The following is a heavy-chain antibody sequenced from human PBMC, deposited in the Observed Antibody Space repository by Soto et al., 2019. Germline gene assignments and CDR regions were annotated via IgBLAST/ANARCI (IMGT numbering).Heavy chain of an antibody. Sequence: GGSLRLSCAASGFTFSSYGIHWVRQAPGKGLEWVGIIWYDGSNKYYADSVKGRFTISRDNSKNTLYLQMDSLRSDDTAVYYCARDPDYDFWSGSPYYYYGMDVWGQGTTVTVSS. J-gene: IGHJ6*02. V-gene: IGHV3-30*02. CDR3: ARDPDYDFWSGSPYYYYGMDV. D-gene: IGHD3-3*01. CDR2: IWYDGSNK. CDR1: GFTFSSYG.